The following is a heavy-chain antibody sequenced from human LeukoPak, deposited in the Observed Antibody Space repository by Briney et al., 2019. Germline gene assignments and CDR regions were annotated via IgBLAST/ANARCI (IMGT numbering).Heavy chain of an antibody. V-gene: IGHV3-30*18. J-gene: IGHJ6*02. D-gene: IGHD4-17*01. CDR2: ISYDGSNK. CDR3: AKDPRSMAHYYYYGMDV. CDR1: GFTFSSYG. Sequence: GRSLRLSCAASGFTFSSYGMHWLRQAPGKGLAWGAVISYDGSNKYYADSVKGRFTISRDNSKNTLYLQMNSLRAEDTAVYYCAKDPRSMAHYYYYGMDVWGQGTTVTVSS.